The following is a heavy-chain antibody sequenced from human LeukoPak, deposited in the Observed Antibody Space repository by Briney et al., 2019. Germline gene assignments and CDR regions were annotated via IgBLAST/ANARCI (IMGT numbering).Heavy chain of an antibody. D-gene: IGHD3-9*01. V-gene: IGHV4-4*02. CDR1: GGSISSSNW. CDR3: ARSKYYDILTGLPYYFDY. Sequence: SETLSLTCAVSGGSISSSNWWSWVRQPPGKGLEWIGEIYHSGSTNYNPSLKSRVTISVDKSKNQFSLKLSSVTAADTAVYYCARSKYYDILTGLPYYFDYWGQGTLVTVSS. CDR2: IYHSGST. J-gene: IGHJ4*02.